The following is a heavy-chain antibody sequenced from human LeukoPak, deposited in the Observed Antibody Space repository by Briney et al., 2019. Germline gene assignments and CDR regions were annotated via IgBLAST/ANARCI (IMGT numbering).Heavy chain of an antibody. J-gene: IGHJ6*04. CDR2: ISSSGSTI. D-gene: IGHD3-10*02. CDR3: AELGITMIGGV. V-gene: IGHV3-48*04. CDR1: EFTFSSYS. Sequence: GGSLRLSCAASEFTFSSYSMNWVRQAPGKGLEWVSYISSSGSTIYYADSVKGRFTISRDNAKNSLYLQMNSLRAEDTAVYYCAELGITMIGGVWGKGTTVTISS.